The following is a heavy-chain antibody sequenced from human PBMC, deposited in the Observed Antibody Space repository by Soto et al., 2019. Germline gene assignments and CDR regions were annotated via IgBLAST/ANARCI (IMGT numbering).Heavy chain of an antibody. CDR1: GGSISSGGYY. Sequence: LSLTCTVSGGSISSGGYYWSWIRQHPGKGLEWIGYIYYSGSTYYNPSLKSRVTISVDTSKNQFSLKLSSVTAADTAVYYCARELELLNGMDVWGQGTTVTVSS. V-gene: IGHV4-31*03. CDR3: ARELELLNGMDV. D-gene: IGHD1-7*01. J-gene: IGHJ6*02. CDR2: IYYSGST.